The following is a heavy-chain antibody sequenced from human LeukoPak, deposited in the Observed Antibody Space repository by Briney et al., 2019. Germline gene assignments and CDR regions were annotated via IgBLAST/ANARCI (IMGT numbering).Heavy chain of an antibody. J-gene: IGHJ6*03. Sequence: ASVKVSCKASGYTFTGYYMHWVRQAPGQGLEWMGWMNPNSGGTNYAQKFQGRVTMTRDTSISTAYMELSRLRSDDTAVYYCARGPRGETGYYYYMDVWGKGTTVTVSS. CDR2: MNPNSGGT. V-gene: IGHV1-2*02. D-gene: IGHD3-10*01. CDR1: GYTFTGYY. CDR3: ARGPRGETGYYYYMDV.